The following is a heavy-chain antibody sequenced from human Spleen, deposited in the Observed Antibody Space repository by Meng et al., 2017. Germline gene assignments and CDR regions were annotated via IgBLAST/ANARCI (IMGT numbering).Heavy chain of an antibody. CDR1: GGSITTNNHY. J-gene: IGHJ4*02. Sequence: GSLRLSCTVSGGSITTNNHYWGWIRQPPEEGLEWIGDTYYTGSTHYNPSLKSRVSISVDTSKNQFFLNLNSVAAADTAVYFCARIYSYGLLYYFDSWGQGTLVTVSS. D-gene: IGHD5-18*01. V-gene: IGHV4-39*07. CDR2: TYYTGST. CDR3: ARIYSYGLLYYFDS.